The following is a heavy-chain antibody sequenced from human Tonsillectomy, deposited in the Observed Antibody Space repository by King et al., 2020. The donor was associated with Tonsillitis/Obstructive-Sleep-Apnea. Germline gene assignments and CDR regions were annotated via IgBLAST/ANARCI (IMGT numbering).Heavy chain of an antibody. CDR2: LNLDGSEK. CDR1: GFTFNRFW. J-gene: IGHJ4*02. V-gene: IGHV3-7*01. D-gene: IGHD2-2*01. Sequence: VQLVESGGGLVQPGGSLRLSCVASGFTFNRFWMSWVRQAPGKGLEWVANLNLDGSEKYYVDSVNGRFTISRDNAKDSLFLEMNRLRVEDTAVYYCARDGHCTGPTCYAGLWHWGQGTPVTVSS. CDR3: ARDGHCTGPTCYAGLWH.